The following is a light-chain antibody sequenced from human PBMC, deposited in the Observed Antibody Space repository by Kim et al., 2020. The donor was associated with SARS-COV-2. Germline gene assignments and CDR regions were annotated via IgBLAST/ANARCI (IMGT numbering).Light chain of an antibody. CDR3: MQSTHWPPGHT. J-gene: IGKJ2*01. CDR2: KVS. V-gene: IGKV2-30*01. Sequence: ASISCTSSKSLVYSNGNTYLNWFLQSPGQSPRRLMYKVSNRDSGVPDRFSGSGSGTDFTLKISRVEAEDVGVYYCMQSTHWPPGHTFGQGTKLEI. CDR1: KSLVYSNGNTY.